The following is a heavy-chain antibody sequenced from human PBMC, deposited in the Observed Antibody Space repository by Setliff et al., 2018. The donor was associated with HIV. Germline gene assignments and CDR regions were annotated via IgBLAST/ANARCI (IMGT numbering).Heavy chain of an antibody. CDR1: GFTFSVHG. D-gene: IGHD4-4*01. J-gene: IGHJ3*02. CDR3: AKDGDYRNGDYDAFDI. Sequence: GGSLRLSCAASGFTFSVHGMHWVSQAPGKGLEWVAFINYDESSEYYADSVKGRVSISRDNSKNTVDLHMNSLRTEDTAVYYCAKDGDYRNGDYDAFDIWGLGKWSPSPQ. CDR2: INYDESSE. V-gene: IGHV3-30*02.